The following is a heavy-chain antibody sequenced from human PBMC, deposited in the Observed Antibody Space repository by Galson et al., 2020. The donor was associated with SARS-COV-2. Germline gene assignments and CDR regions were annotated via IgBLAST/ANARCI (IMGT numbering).Heavy chain of an antibody. Sequence: SQTLSLTCAISGDSVSSNSAAWNWIRQSPSRGLQWLGRTCYRSRWYNDYAVSVKSRITINADTPKNQFSLQLTSVTPEDTAVYYCARGDGAVAGKYFFDYWGQGTLVTVSS. CDR2: TCYRSRWYN. J-gene: IGHJ4*02. CDR3: ARGDGAVAGKYFFDY. D-gene: IGHD6-19*01. V-gene: IGHV6-1*01. CDR1: GDSVSSNSAA.